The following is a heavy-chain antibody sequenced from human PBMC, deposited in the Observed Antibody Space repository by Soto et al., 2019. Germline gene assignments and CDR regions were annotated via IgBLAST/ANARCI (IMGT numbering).Heavy chain of an antibody. Sequence: SETLSLTCTVSGGSISSSSYYWGWIRQPPGKGLEWIGSIYYSGSTYYNPSLKSRVTISVDTSKNQFSLKLSSVTAADTAVYYCARTITGTTTTYVDYWGQGTLVTVSS. CDR2: IYYSGST. J-gene: IGHJ4*02. D-gene: IGHD1-7*01. CDR3: ARTITGTTTTYVDY. CDR1: GGSISSSSYY. V-gene: IGHV4-39*01.